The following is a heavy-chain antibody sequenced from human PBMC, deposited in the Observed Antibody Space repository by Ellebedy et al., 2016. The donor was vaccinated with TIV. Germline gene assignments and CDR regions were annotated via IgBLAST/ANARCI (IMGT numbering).Heavy chain of an antibody. Sequence: ASVKVSCKASGYTFTSYGIIWVRQAPGQGLEWMVWTSAYNGNTNYAQKLQGRVTMTTDTSTSTAYMELRSLRSDDTAVYYCARDKGTLTGDAFDIWGQGTMVTVSS. CDR1: GYTFTSYG. V-gene: IGHV1-18*04. J-gene: IGHJ3*02. D-gene: IGHD7-27*01. CDR2: TSAYNGNT. CDR3: ARDKGTLTGDAFDI.